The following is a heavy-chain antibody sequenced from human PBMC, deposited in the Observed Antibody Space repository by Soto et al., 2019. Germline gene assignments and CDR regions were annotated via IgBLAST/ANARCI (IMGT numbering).Heavy chain of an antibody. CDR1: GFTFSNYA. V-gene: IGHV3-23*01. Sequence: GGSLRLSCAASGFTFSNYAMSWVRQAPGKGLEWVSAISDRGVGTYYADSVKGRFTISRDNSKNTLYLQMNSLRVEDTAVYYYAKSRGGTDAFDIWGQGTVVTVSS. CDR3: AKSRGGTDAFDI. CDR2: ISDRGVGT. D-gene: IGHD3-16*01. J-gene: IGHJ3*02.